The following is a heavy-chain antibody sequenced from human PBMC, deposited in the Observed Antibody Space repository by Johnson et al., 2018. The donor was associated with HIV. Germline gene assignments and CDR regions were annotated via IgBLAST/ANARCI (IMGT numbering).Heavy chain of an antibody. J-gene: IGHJ3*02. D-gene: IGHD2-21*02. CDR3: ARGLAYCGGDCSPDAFDI. V-gene: IGHV3-11*04. Sequence: DSVKGRFTISRDNAKKSLYLQMNSLRAGDTAVYYCARGLAYCGGDCSPDAFDIWGQGTMVTVSS.